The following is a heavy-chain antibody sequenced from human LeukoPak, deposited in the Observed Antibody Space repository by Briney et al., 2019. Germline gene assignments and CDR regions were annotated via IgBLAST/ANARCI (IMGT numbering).Heavy chain of an antibody. D-gene: IGHD6-19*01. V-gene: IGHV3-23*01. Sequence: PGGSLRLSCAASGFTFSSYAMSWVRQAPGKGLEWVSAISGSGGSTYYADSVKGRFTISRDNSKNTLYLQMNSLRAEDTAVYYCAEDLGYSSGWYYWGQGTLVTVSS. CDR3: AEDLGYSSGWYY. J-gene: IGHJ4*02. CDR1: GFTFSSYA. CDR2: ISGSGGST.